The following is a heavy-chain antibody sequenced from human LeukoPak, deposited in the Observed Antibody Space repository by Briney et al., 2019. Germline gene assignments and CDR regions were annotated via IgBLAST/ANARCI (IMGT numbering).Heavy chain of an antibody. CDR2: ISAYNGNT. CDR1: GYTFTSYG. D-gene: IGHD3-22*01. V-gene: IGHV1-18*01. J-gene: IGHJ5*02. CDR3: ARVFPYDSSGYAWFDP. Sequence: GASVKVSCKASGYTFTSYGISWVRQAPGQGLEWMGWISAYNGNTNYAQKLQGRVTMTTDTSTSTAYMELRSLGSDDTAVYYCARVFPYDSSGYAWFDPWGQGTLVTVSS.